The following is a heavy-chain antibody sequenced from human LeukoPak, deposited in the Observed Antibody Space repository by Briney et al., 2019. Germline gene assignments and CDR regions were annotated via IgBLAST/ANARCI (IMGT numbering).Heavy chain of an antibody. D-gene: IGHD5-18*01. Sequence: GESLKISCKGSGYSFTSYWIGWVRQMPGKGLEWMGIIYPGDSDTRYSPSFQGQVTISADKSISTAYLQWSSLKASDTAMYYCARRGEDSYGPENWFDPWGQGTLVTVSS. CDR1: GYSFTSYW. CDR3: ARRGEDSYGPENWFDP. CDR2: IYPGDSDT. V-gene: IGHV5-51*01. J-gene: IGHJ5*02.